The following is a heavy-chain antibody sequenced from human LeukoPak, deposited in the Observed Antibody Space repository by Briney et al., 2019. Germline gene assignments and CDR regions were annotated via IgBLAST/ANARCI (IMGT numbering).Heavy chain of an antibody. CDR3: AREQFEERRITMSSGVI. J-gene: IGHJ3*02. D-gene: IGHD3-22*01. V-gene: IGHV3-33*01. CDR1: GFTFSSYG. CDR2: IWYDGSNK. Sequence: PGGSLRLSCAASGFTFSSYGMHWVRQAPGKGLEWVAVIWYDGSNKYYADSVKGRFTISRDNSKNTLYLQMNSLRAEDTAVYYCAREQFEERRITMSSGVIWGQGTMVTVSS.